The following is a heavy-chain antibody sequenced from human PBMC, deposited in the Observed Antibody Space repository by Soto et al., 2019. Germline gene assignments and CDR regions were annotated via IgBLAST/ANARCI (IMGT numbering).Heavy chain of an antibody. V-gene: IGHV4-30-4*01. CDR3: ARGVSPPGRAAAYYGMDV. Sequence: SETLSLTCTVSGGSISSSDYYWSWIRQPPGKGLEWIGYIYYSGSTYYNPSLKSRVIISVDTSKNQFSLKLSSVTAADTAVYYCARGVSPPGRAAAYYGMDVWGQGTTVTVSS. CDR2: IYYSGST. D-gene: IGHD6-13*01. J-gene: IGHJ6*02. CDR1: GGSISSSDYY.